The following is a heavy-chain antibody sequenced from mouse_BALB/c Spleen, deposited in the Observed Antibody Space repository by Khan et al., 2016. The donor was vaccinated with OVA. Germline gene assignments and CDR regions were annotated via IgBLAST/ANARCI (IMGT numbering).Heavy chain of an antibody. CDR2: IWGDGST. CDR1: GFSLTSYG. Sequence: QVQLKESGPGLVAPSQSLSITCTVSGFSLTSYGVNWVRQPPGKGLEWLGVIWGDGSTNSHSALKSRLNISKDNSKSQVFLKLISLQTDDTATYYCTRFEYYGNFYAMDYWGQGTSVTVSA. CDR3: TRFEYYGNFYAMDY. J-gene: IGHJ4*01. V-gene: IGHV2-3*01. D-gene: IGHD2-1*01.